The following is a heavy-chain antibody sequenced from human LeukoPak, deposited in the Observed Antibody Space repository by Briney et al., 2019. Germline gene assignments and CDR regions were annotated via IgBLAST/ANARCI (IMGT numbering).Heavy chain of an antibody. CDR2: IYTSGST. CDR1: GGSISSYY. D-gene: IGHD1-26*01. CDR3: AREVRSPWGGWEPAPIDY. J-gene: IGHJ4*02. V-gene: IGHV4-4*07. Sequence: SETLSLTCTVSGGSISSYYWSWIRQPAGKGLEWIGRIYTSGSTNYNPSLKSRVTMSVDTSKNQFSLKLSSVTAADTAVYYCAREVRSPWGGWEPAPIDYWGQGTLVTVSS.